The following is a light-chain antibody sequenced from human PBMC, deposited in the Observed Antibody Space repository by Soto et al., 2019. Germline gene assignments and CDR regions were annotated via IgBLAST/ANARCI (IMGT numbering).Light chain of an antibody. J-gene: IGLJ2*01. CDR2: DVS. Sequence: QSALTQPASVSGSPGQSITLSCTGISSDIGSYVSWYQQYPGKAPKLMIYDVSHRPSGVSNRFSGSKSGNTASLTISGLQAEVEADYYCSSYTSYTAVFGGGTKLTVL. CDR1: SSDIGSY. CDR3: SSYTSYTAV. V-gene: IGLV2-14*03.